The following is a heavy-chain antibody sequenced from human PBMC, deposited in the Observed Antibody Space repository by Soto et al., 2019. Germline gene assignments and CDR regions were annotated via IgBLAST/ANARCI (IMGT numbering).Heavy chain of an antibody. CDR2: VYYSGIS. CDR3: AKLSCTSSTCYFPGWFDP. Sequence: SETLSLTCTVSGDSISCGASFWIWIRQPPGKALDWIANVYYSGISYYNPSLKSRLTISVDTTKNQFSLQLKSMTAADTAVYYCAKLSCTSSTCYFPGWFDPWGQGTLVTVSS. CDR1: GDSISCGASF. J-gene: IGHJ5*02. D-gene: IGHD2-2*01. V-gene: IGHV4-31*03.